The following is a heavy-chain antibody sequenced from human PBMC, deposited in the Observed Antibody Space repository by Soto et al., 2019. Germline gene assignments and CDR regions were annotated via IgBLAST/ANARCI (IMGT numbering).Heavy chain of an antibody. D-gene: IGHD3-22*01. V-gene: IGHV3-21*01. CDR2: ISSSSSYI. CDR3: ARDQYYDSSGYQYYFDY. J-gene: IGHJ4*02. CDR1: GFTFSSYS. Sequence: EVQLVESGGGLVKPGGSLRLSCAASGFTFSSYSMNWVRQAPGKGLEWVSSISSSSSYIYYADSVKGRFTISRDNAKNSLYLQMNSLRAEDTAVYYCARDQYYDSSGYQYYFDYWGQGTLVTVSS.